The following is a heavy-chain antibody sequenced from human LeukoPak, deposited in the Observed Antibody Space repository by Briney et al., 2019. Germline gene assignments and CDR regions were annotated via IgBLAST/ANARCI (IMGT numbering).Heavy chain of an antibody. CDR3: AREFRGWTYYYDSSGYYYFDY. Sequence: PSETLSLTCAVSGGSISSGGYSWSWIRQPPGKGLEWIGEINHSGSTNYNPSLKSRVTISVDTSKNQFSLKLSSVTAADTAVYYCAREFRGWTYYYDSSGYYYFDYWGQGTLVTVSS. D-gene: IGHD3-22*01. CDR1: GGSISSGGYS. J-gene: IGHJ4*02. CDR2: INHSGST. V-gene: IGHV4-34*01.